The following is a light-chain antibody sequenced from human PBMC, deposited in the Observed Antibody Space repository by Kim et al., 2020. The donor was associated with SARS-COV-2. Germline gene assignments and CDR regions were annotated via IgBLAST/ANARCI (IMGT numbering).Light chain of an antibody. J-gene: IGKJ3*01. CDR2: KAS. CDR1: QSISSW. CDR3: QQYNSYSPIT. V-gene: IGKV1-5*03. Sequence: IQMTQSPSTLSASVGDRVTITCRASQSISSWLAWYQQKPGKAPKLLIYKASSLESGVPSRFSGSGSGTEFTLTISSLQPDDFATYYCQQYNSYSPITFGPGTKVDIK.